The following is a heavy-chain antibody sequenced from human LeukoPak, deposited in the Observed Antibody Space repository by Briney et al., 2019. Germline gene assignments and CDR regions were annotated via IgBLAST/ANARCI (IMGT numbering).Heavy chain of an antibody. CDR2: ISYDGSNK. J-gene: IGHJ3*02. D-gene: IGHD3-9*01. CDR3: AKVRYFGPSAFDI. Sequence: GRSLRLSCAASGFTFRNYGMHWVRQAPGKGLDWVAVISYDGSNKYYADSVKGRFTISRDNSKNTLYLQMNSLRAEDTAVYYCAKVRYFGPSAFDIWGQGTMVAVSS. CDR1: GFTFRNYG. V-gene: IGHV3-30*18.